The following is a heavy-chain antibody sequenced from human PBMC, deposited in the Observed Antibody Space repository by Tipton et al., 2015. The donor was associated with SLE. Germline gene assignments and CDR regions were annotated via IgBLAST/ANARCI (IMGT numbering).Heavy chain of an antibody. J-gene: IGHJ6*03. CDR3: ARGGHKANFFYRGV. CDR2: IYTSGST. D-gene: IGHD5-12*01. V-gene: IGHV4-61*02. CDR1: GGSISSGSYS. Sequence: TLSLTCTVSGGSISSGSYSWIWIRQPAGKELEWIGRIYTSGSTNYNPSLKSRVTISVDTSKNQFSLKLSSVTAADTAVYYCARGGHKANFFYRGVWGKENTVTVSS.